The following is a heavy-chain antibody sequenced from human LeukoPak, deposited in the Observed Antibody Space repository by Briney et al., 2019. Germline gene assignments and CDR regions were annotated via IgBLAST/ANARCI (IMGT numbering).Heavy chain of an antibody. Sequence: GGSLRLSCAASGFTFSSNYMHWVRQAPGKGLVWVSRINTDGSDTTYADFVKGRFTISRDNAKNTLYLEMNSLRAEDTAGYYCARALRSPGDSGLDYWGQGALVTASS. CDR3: ARALRSPGDSGLDY. D-gene: IGHD3-10*01. CDR2: INTDGSDT. J-gene: IGHJ4*02. CDR1: GFTFSSNY. V-gene: IGHV3-74*03.